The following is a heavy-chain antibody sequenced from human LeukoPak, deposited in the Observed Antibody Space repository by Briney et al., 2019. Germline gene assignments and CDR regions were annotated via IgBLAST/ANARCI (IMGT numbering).Heavy chain of an antibody. Sequence: PGGSLRLSCAASGFTFSSYGMHWVRQAPGKGLEWVAVISYDGSNKYYADPVKGRFTISRDNSKNTLYLQMNSLRAEDTAVYYCAKDLGGATSAFDIWGQGTMVTVSS. CDR2: ISYDGSNK. J-gene: IGHJ3*02. V-gene: IGHV3-30*18. D-gene: IGHD1-26*01. CDR1: GFTFSSYG. CDR3: AKDLGGATSAFDI.